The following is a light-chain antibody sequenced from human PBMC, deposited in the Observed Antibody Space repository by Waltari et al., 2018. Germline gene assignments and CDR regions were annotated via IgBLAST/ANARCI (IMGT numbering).Light chain of an antibody. J-gene: IGKJ4*01. CDR1: QSVSSN. CDR2: GAS. CDR3: QQYNNWPLT. Sequence: EIVMTQSPATLSVSPGERGTLSCRASQSVSSNLAWYQQKPGQSPRLLSYGASTRATGIPARFSGSGSGTKFTLTISSLQSEDFAVYYCQQYNNWPLTFGGGTKVEIK. V-gene: IGKV3-15*01.